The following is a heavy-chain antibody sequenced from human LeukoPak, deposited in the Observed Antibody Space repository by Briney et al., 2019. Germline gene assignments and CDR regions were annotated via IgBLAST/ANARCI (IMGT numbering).Heavy chain of an antibody. CDR3: ARARFGGRITMVRGALYYFDY. Sequence: PSETLSLTCTVSGGSVSDYYWSWIRQPPGKGLEWIGEINHSGSTNYNPYLKSRVTISVDTSKNQFSLKLSSVTAADTAVYYCARARFGGRITMVRGALYYFDYWGQGTLVTVSS. V-gene: IGHV4-34*01. CDR2: INHSGST. CDR1: GGSVSDYY. J-gene: IGHJ4*02. D-gene: IGHD3-10*01.